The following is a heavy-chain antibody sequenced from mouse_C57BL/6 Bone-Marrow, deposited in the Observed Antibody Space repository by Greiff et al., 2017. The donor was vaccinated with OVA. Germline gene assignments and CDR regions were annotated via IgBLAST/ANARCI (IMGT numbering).Heavy chain of an antibody. CDR2: IRNKANGYTT. D-gene: IGHD1-1*01. CDR1: GFTFTDYY. J-gene: IGHJ2*01. Sequence: EVHLVESGGGLVQPGGSLSLSCAASGFTFTDYYMSWVRQPPGKALEWLGFIRNKANGYTTEYSASVKGRFTISRDNSQSILYLQMNALRAEDSATYYCARSYYGSFDYWGQGTTLTVSS. V-gene: IGHV7-3*01. CDR3: ARSYYGSFDY.